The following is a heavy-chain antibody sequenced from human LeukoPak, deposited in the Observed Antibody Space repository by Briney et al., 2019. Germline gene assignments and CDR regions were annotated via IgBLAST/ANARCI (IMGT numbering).Heavy chain of an antibody. CDR3: ARPYGAAGLD. CDR2: IYYSGST. Sequence: SETLSLTCTVSGGSISSSSYYWGWIRQPPGKGLEWIGSIYYSGSTYCNPSLKSRVTISVDTSKNQFSLKLSSVTAADTAVYYCARPYGAAGLDWGQGTLVTVSS. D-gene: IGHD4-17*01. CDR1: GGSISSSSYY. J-gene: IGHJ4*02. V-gene: IGHV4-39*01.